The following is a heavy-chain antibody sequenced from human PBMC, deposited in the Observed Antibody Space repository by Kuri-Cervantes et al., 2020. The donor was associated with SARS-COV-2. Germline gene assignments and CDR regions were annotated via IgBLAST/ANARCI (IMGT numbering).Heavy chain of an antibody. V-gene: IGHV3-9*01. D-gene: IGHD6-13*01. Sequence: GGSLRLSCAASGFTFDDYAMHWARQAPGKGLEWVSGISWNSGSIGYADSVKGRFTISRDNAKNSLYLQMNSLRAEDTAVYYCARDEKNIAAAGTILSYFDYWGRGTLVTVSS. CDR2: ISWNSGSI. CDR3: ARDEKNIAAAGTILSYFDY. CDR1: GFTFDDYA. J-gene: IGHJ4*02.